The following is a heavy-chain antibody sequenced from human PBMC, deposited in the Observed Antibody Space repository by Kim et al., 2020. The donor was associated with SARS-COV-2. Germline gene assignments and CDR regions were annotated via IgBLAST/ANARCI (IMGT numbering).Heavy chain of an antibody. D-gene: IGHD3-10*01. CDR3: ARHSGSAPDYYYYGMDV. J-gene: IGHJ6*02. V-gene: IGHV5-10-1*01. CDR2: IDPSDSYT. Sequence: GESLKISCKGSGYSFTSYWISWVRQMPGKGLEWMGRIDPSDSYTNYSPSFQGHVTISADKSISTAYLQWSSLKASDTAMYYCARHSGSAPDYYYYGMDVWGQGTTVTVSS. CDR1: GYSFTSYW.